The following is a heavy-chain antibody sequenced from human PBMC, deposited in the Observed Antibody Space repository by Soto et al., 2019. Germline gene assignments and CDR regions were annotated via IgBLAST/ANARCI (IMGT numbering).Heavy chain of an antibody. CDR2: INSDGSRT. CDR1: GFTFSSYW. D-gene: IGHD6-13*01. CDR3: ARVLTGSWNGFDP. J-gene: IGHJ5*02. V-gene: IGHV3-74*01. Sequence: EVQLVESGGGLVQPGESLRLSCAASGFTFSSYWMHWVRQAPGKGLVWVSRINSDGSRTNYADSVKGRFTVSRDNAKNTQYLQMNRLRAEDTAVYYCARVLTGSWNGFDPWGQGTLVTVSS.